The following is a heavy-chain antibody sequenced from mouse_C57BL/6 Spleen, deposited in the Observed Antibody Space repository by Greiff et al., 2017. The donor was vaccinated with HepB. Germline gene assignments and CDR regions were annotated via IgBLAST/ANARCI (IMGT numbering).Heavy chain of an antibody. Sequence: QVQLQQPGAELVRPGTSVKLSCKASGYTFTSYWMHWVKQRPGQGLEWIGVIDPSDSYTNYNQKFKGKATLTVDTSSSTAYMQLSSLTSEDSAVYYCARFYYGSSYIDYWGKGTTLTVSS. V-gene: IGHV1-59*01. CDR1: GYTFTSYW. J-gene: IGHJ2*01. D-gene: IGHD1-1*01. CDR2: IDPSDSYT. CDR3: ARFYYGSSYIDY.